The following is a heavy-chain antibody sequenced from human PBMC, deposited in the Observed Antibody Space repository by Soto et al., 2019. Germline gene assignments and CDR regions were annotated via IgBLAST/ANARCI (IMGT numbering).Heavy chain of an antibody. D-gene: IGHD6-13*01. Sequence: GGSLRLSCAASGFTFSSYSMNWGRQAPGNGLARVSYISSSSSTIYYADSVKGRFTISRDNAKNSLYLQMNSLRDEDTAVYYCPRLYSSSDNVFDIWGQGTMVTVSS. CDR3: PRLYSSSDNVFDI. J-gene: IGHJ3*02. CDR1: GFTFSSYS. V-gene: IGHV3-48*02. CDR2: ISSSSSTI.